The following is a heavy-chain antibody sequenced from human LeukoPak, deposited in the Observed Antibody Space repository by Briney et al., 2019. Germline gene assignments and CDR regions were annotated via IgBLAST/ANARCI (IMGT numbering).Heavy chain of an antibody. V-gene: IGHV3-21*01. CDR1: GFTFSSYS. CDR2: ISSSSSYI. CDR3: ARDRTAGDPIPATDRLYSSSAGDAFDI. D-gene: IGHD6-6*01. Sequence: GGSLRLSCAASGFTFSSYSMNWVRQAPGKGLEWVSSISSSSSYIYYADSVKGRFTISRDNAKNSLYLQMNSLRAEDTAVYYCARDRTAGDPIPATDRLYSSSAGDAFDIWGQGTMDTVSS. J-gene: IGHJ3*02.